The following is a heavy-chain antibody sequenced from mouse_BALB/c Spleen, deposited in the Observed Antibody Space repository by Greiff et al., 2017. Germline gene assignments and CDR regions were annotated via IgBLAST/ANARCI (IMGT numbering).Heavy chain of an antibody. Sequence: VQRVESGAELAKPGASVKMSCKASGYTFTSYWMHWVKQRPGQGLEWIGYINPSTGYTEYNQKFKDKATLTADKSSSTAYMQLSSLTSEDSAVYYCARLLLRGYFDVWGAGTTVTVSS. CDR3: ARLLLRGYFDV. CDR2: INPSTGYT. V-gene: IGHV1-7*01. CDR1: GYTFTSYW. J-gene: IGHJ1*01. D-gene: IGHD1-1*01.